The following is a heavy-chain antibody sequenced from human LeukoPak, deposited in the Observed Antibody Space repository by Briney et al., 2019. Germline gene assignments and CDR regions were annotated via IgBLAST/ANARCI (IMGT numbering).Heavy chain of an antibody. D-gene: IGHD3-22*01. CDR3: AIVYDSSAYYGGQRGGGIDY. CDR2: IYTSGST. V-gene: IGHV4-4*07. CDR1: GGSISSYY. Sequence: SETLSLTCTVSGGSISSYYWSWIRQPAGKGLEWIGRIYTSGSTDYNPSLKSRVTMSVDTSKNQFSLKLSSVTAADTAVYHCAIVYDSSAYYGGQRGGGIDYWGQGTLVTVSS. J-gene: IGHJ4*02.